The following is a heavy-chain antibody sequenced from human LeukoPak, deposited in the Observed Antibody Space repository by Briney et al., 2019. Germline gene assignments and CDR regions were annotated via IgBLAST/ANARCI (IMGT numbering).Heavy chain of an antibody. V-gene: IGHV3-48*02. D-gene: IGHD2-21*01. CDR2: SSTTGNTI. CDR1: GFTFSAYS. Sequence: PGGSLRLSCAAPGFTFSAYSMIWVRQAPGKGLDWVSYSSTTGNTIHYTDSVKGRFTVSRDNAKNSLFLQMNSLRDEDTAVYYCARRGGGGRSDALDIWGQGTMVTVSS. CDR3: ARRGGGGRSDALDI. J-gene: IGHJ3*02.